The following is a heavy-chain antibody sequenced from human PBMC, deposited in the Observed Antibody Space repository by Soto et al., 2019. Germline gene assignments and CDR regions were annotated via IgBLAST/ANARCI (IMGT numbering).Heavy chain of an antibody. CDR2: ISWNSGSI. J-gene: IGHJ3*02. V-gene: IGHV3-9*01. CDR3: AKVSVAGHAFDI. CDR1: GFTFDDYA. Sequence: EVQLVESGGGLVQPGRSLRLSCAASGFTFDDYAMHWVRQAPGKGLEWVSGISWNSGSIGYADSVKGRFTISRDNAKNSLYLQMNSLGAEDTALYYCAKVSVAGHAFDIWGQGTMVTVSS. D-gene: IGHD6-19*01.